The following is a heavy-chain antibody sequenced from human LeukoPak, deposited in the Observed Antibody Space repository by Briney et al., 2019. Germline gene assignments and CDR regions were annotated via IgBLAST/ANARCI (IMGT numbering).Heavy chain of an antibody. V-gene: IGHV4-38-2*02. Sequence: SETLSLTCTVSGYSISSGYYWGWIRQPPGKGLEWIGSIYHSGSTYYNPSLKSRVTISVDTSKNQFSLKLSSMTAADTAVYYCARAGYYDSSGHTQFDYWGQGTLVTVSS. J-gene: IGHJ4*02. D-gene: IGHD3-22*01. CDR2: IYHSGST. CDR1: GYSISSGYY. CDR3: ARAGYYDSSGHTQFDY.